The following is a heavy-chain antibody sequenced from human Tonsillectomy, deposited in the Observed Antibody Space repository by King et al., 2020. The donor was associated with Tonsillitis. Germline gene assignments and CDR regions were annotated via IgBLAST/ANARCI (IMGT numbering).Heavy chain of an antibody. CDR1: GFTISNAW. Sequence: VQLVESGGGLVKPGGSLRLSCAASGFTISNAWMSWVRQAPGKGLEWVGRIKRKIDGGTTYYAAPVKGGFTISRDDSKNTRYLQMNSLKTEDTALYYCSTAYYYDSSGYYYLPFDYWGQGTLVTVSS. J-gene: IGHJ4*02. CDR2: IKRKIDGGTT. D-gene: IGHD3-22*01. CDR3: STAYYYDSSGYYYLPFDY. V-gene: IGHV3-15*01.